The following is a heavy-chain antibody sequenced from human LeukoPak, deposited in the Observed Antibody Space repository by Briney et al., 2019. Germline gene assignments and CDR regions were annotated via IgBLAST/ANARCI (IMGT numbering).Heavy chain of an antibody. Sequence: GGSLRLSCAASGFTFSSYWMSWVRQAPGKGLEWVANIKQDGSEKYYVDSVKGRFTISRDNAKNSLSLQMNSLRDEDTALYYCARATYSVFAFDIWGQGTMVSVS. V-gene: IGHV3-7*01. J-gene: IGHJ3*02. D-gene: IGHD2-15*01. CDR1: GFTFSSYW. CDR2: IKQDGSEK. CDR3: ARATYSVFAFDI.